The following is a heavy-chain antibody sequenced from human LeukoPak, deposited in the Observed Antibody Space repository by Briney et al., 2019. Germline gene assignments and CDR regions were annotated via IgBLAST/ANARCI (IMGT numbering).Heavy chain of an antibody. V-gene: IGHV3-48*01. J-gene: IGHJ6*02. CDR3: AYGMDV. Sequence: GGSLRLSCAASGFTFSSYSMNWVRQAPGKGLEWVSYISSSSSTIYYADSVKGRFTISRDNAKNSLYLQMNSLRAEDTALYYCAYGMDVWGQGTTVTVSS. CDR2: ISSSSSTI. CDR1: GFTFSSYS.